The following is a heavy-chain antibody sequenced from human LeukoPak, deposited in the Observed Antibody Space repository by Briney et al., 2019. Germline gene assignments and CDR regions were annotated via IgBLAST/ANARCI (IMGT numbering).Heavy chain of an antibody. J-gene: IGHJ4*02. D-gene: IGHD3-22*01. CDR2: IYYSGST. V-gene: IGHV4-59*01. CDR3: ARTSVDYYDSSVDIHDN. Sequence: PSETLSLSCTVSGGSISDYYCSWIWQPPGKGLQWIGYIYYSGSTNYNPSLKSRVTISVDASKNRFSLKLSSVTAADTAVYYCARTSVDYYDSSVDIHDNWGQGTLVTVSS. CDR1: GGSISDYY.